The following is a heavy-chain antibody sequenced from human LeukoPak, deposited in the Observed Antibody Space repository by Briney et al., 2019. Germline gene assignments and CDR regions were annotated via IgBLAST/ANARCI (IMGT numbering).Heavy chain of an antibody. CDR2: IWYDGSNK. D-gene: IGHD6-13*01. Sequence: GGSLRLSCAASGFTFSSSWMTWVRQAPGKGLEWVAVIWYDGSNKYYADSVKGRFTISRDNSKNTLYPQMNSLRAEDTAVYYCARGPAYSSSWYFDYWGQGTLVTVSS. CDR1: GFTFSSSW. J-gene: IGHJ4*02. V-gene: IGHV3-33*08. CDR3: ARGPAYSSSWYFDY.